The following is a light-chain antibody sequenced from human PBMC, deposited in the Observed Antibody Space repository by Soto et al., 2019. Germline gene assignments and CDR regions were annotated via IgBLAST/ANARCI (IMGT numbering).Light chain of an antibody. CDR2: RNN. CDR1: SSNIGRSY. J-gene: IGLJ2*01. Sequence: QSVLTQPPSASGTPGQRVTISCSGSSSNIGRSYVFWYKQLPGTAPRLLIYRNNQRPSGVPDRFAGSTSGTGASLAISGLRSDDEAVYYCAAWDDSLSGVVFGGGTKLTVL. V-gene: IGLV1-47*01. CDR3: AAWDDSLSGVV.